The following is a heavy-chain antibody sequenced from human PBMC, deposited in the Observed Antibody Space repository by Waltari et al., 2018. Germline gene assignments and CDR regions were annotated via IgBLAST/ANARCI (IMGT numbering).Heavy chain of an antibody. D-gene: IGHD3-3*01. CDR2: IWYDGSNK. CDR3: ARGASEAPAN. CDR1: GFTFSSYG. Sequence: QVQLVESGGGVVQPGRSLRLSCAASGFTFSSYGMHWVRQAPGKGLELVGFIWYDGSNKYYADSVKGRFTISRDNSKNTLYLQMNSLRAEDTAVYYCARGASEAPANWGQGTLVTVSS. J-gene: IGHJ4*02. V-gene: IGHV3-33*01.